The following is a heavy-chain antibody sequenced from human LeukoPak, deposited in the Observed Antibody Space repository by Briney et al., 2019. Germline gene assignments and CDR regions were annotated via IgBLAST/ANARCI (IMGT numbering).Heavy chain of an antibody. V-gene: IGHV4-59*08. CDR3: AGHHPRNTVDF. CDR2: ISDIGSI. CDR1: GGSISSYY. Sequence: PSETLSLTCTVSGGSISSYYWSWLRQPPGKGLEWIAYISDIGSINYNPSLKSRVTISLDTPKNQFSLKLSSVTAADTAVYYCAGHHPRNTVDFWGRGTLVSVSS. J-gene: IGHJ4*02. D-gene: IGHD2/OR15-2a*01.